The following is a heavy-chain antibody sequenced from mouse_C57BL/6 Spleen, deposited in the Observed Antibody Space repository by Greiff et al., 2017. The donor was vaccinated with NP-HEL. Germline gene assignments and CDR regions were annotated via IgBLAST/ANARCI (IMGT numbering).Heavy chain of an antibody. D-gene: IGHD1-1*01. CDR1: GFTFSDYG. Sequence: EVMLVESGGGLVKPGGSLKLSCAASGFTFSDYGMHWVRQAPEKGLEWVAYISSGSSTIYYADTVKGRFTISRDNAKNTLFLQMTSLRSEDTAMYYCARTVAHYAMDYWGQGTSVTVSS. V-gene: IGHV5-17*01. J-gene: IGHJ4*01. CDR2: ISSGSSTI. CDR3: ARTVAHYAMDY.